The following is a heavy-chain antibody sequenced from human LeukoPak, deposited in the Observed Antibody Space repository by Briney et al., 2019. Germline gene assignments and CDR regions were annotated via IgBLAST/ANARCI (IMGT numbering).Heavy chain of an antibody. Sequence: PGGSLRLSCAASGFIFSSYSMNWVRQAPGKWLEWIAYISSTGGTIYYADSGKGRFPISRDNAEHSLYLQMNSLKDEDTAVYYCARDHTYGSGPGDLDYWGQGTLVTVSS. CDR2: ISSTGGTI. V-gene: IGHV3-48*02. CDR1: GFIFSSYS. J-gene: IGHJ4*02. D-gene: IGHD3-10*01. CDR3: ARDHTYGSGPGDLDY.